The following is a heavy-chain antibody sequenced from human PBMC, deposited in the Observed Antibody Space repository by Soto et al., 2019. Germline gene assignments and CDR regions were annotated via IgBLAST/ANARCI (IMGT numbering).Heavy chain of an antibody. D-gene: IGHD3-3*01. Sequence: KGLEWVSSIRSSSSYIYDADSVKGRFTISRDNAKNSLYLQMNSLRAEDTAVYYCAFCFQAEDGIRDPVPVSAFLLNRSSDL. J-gene: IGHJ2*01. CDR3: AFCFQAEDGIRDPVPVSAFLLNRSSDL. V-gene: IGHV3-21*01. CDR2: IRSSSSYI.